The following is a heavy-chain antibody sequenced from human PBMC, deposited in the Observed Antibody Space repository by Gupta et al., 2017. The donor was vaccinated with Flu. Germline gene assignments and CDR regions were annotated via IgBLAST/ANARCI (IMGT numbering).Heavy chain of an antibody. Sequence: EVQVLESGGGLVQPGGSLSLSCVVPGSTFSTYAMNWVRQAPGKGLEWGSAIGGVSGNTYYADDVEGRFTISRDNSKNTLYLQMNSLKVEDTAVYYCAKDLGVRGVVDYWGQGTLVTVSS. CDR1: GSTFSTYA. CDR2: IGGVSGNT. V-gene: IGHV3-23*01. J-gene: IGHJ4*02. CDR3: AKDLGVRGVVDY. D-gene: IGHD3-10*01.